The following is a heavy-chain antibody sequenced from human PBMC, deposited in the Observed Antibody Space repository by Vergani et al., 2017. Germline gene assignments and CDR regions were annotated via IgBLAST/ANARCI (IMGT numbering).Heavy chain of an antibody. Sequence: EVQLVESGGGLVKPGGSLRLSCAASGFTFSSYSMNWVRQAPGKGLEWVSSISSSSSYIYYADSVKGRFTISRDNAKNSLYLQMNSLRAEDTAVYYCARGRGYYDSSGYADAFEIWGQGTMVTVSS. CDR2: ISSSSSYI. CDR3: ARGRGYYDSSGYADAFEI. CDR1: GFTFSSYS. J-gene: IGHJ3*02. V-gene: IGHV3-21*01. D-gene: IGHD3-22*01.